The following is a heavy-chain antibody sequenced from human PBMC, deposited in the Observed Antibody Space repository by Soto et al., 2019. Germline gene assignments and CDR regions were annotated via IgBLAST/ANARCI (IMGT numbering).Heavy chain of an antibody. J-gene: IGHJ4*02. CDR3: AKDRLTVFGVVVTFED. V-gene: IGHV3-23*01. D-gene: IGHD3-3*01. CDR2: LSGSGYQT. CDR1: GFTFDSYA. Sequence: GGSLRLSCATDGFTFDSYAMHWVRQAPGKGLEWVSSLSGSGYQTYYADSVKGRLTISRDRSKNTVYLQMNSLRAEDTAVYFCAKDRLTVFGVVVTFEDWGRGTLVTLSS.